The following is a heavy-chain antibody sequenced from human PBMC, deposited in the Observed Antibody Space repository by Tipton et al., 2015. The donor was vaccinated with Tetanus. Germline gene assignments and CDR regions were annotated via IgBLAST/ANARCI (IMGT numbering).Heavy chain of an antibody. CDR1: GFIFSSYG. D-gene: IGHD2-15*01. CDR2: SWYDGTDQ. CDR3: ARDADCSGGSCFSGDFDN. V-gene: IGHV3-33*01. Sequence: AASGFIFSSYGIHWVRQAPGKGLEWVAVSWYDGTDQYYADSVKGRSTLSRENSKNTLYLQMDSLRAEDTALYYCARDADCSGGSCFSGDFDNWGQGTQVTASS. J-gene: IGHJ4*02.